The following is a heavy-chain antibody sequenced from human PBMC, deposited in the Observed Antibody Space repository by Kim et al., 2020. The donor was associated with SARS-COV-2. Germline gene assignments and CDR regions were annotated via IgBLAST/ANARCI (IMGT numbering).Heavy chain of an antibody. J-gene: IGHJ4*02. V-gene: IGHV3-11*01. CDR1: GFTFSDYY. D-gene: IGHD3-22*01. Sequence: GGSLRLSCAASGFTFSDYYMSWIRQAPGKGLEWVAYISSSGSTTYYADSVKGRFTISRDNAKNSLYLQMNSLRAEDTAVYYCARGSRLYYYDSSGYYFKAAPYYFDYWGQGTLVPVSS. CDR3: ARGSRLYYYDSSGYYFKAAPYYFDY. CDR2: ISSSGSTT.